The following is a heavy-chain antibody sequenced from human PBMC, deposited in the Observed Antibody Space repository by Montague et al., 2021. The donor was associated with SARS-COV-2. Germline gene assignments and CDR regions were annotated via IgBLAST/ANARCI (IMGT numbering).Heavy chain of an antibody. D-gene: IGHD5-12*01. CDR3: AKYGKSAVVANAWGYYDY. Sequence: SETLSLTCTVSGGSISSPDYYWGWIRQSPGKGLEWIGSISYAGRTYYNPSLRSRVSFSMDTSKNHFSLNLNSVTAADTAVYYCAKYGKSAVVANAWGYYDYWGQGMLVTVSS. CDR1: GGSISSPDYY. V-gene: IGHV4-39*02. J-gene: IGHJ4*02. CDR2: ISYAGRT.